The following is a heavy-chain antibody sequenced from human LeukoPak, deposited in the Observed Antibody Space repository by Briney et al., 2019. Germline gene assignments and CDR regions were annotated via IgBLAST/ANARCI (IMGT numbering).Heavy chain of an antibody. V-gene: IGHV4-34*01. CDR3: ARAPYCSSTSCYTSWFDP. CDR1: GGSFSGYY. CDR2: INHSGST. J-gene: IGHJ5*02. Sequence: SETLSLTCAVYGGSFSGYYWSWIRQPPGKGLEWIGEINHSGSTNYNPSLKCRVTISVDTSKNQFPLKLSSVTAADTAVYYCARAPYCSSTSCYTSWFDPWGQGTLVTVSS. D-gene: IGHD2-2*02.